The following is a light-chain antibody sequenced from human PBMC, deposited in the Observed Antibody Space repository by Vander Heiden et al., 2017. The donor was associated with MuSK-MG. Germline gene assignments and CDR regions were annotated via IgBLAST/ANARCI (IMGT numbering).Light chain of an antibody. CDR3: QQNDSIPPGT. Sequence: DIQMTQSPSSLSASIGNRVTITCRASQSISNYLNWYQHKPGKAPRLLIYAASTLQRGVPSRFSGSGYGTDFTLTISSRQPEDFATYYCQQNDSIPPGTFGGGTKVEIK. J-gene: IGKJ4*01. V-gene: IGKV1-39*01. CDR2: AAS. CDR1: QSISNY.